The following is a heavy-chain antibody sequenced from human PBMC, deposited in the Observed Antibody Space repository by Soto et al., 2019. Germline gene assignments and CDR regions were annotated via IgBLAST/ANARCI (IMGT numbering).Heavy chain of an antibody. V-gene: IGHV3-72*01. CDR3: TRGRRVSSGSSYQ. CDR1: GFTFSDYY. Sequence: EVQLVESGGGLVQPEGSLRLSCAASGFTFSDYYMDWVRQAPGKGLEWVGRIKNKANSYTTEYAASQKGRIISSRDHSKNSVFLQMNRLKTDDTAVYYCTRGRRVSSGSSYQWGQGILVTVSS. J-gene: IGHJ4*02. D-gene: IGHD6-19*01. CDR2: IKNKANSYTT.